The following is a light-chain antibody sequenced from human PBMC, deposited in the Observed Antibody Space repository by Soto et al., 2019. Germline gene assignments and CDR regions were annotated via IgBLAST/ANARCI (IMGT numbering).Light chain of an antibody. J-gene: IGLJ1*01. CDR2: DVS. CDR3: SSYTSSSTHV. Sequence: QFPLTLPSFMSSPPVQSITLSFSGNSSYVGGYNYVSWYQQHPGKAPKLMIYDVSNRPSGVSNRFSGSKSGNTASLTISGLQAEDEADYYCSSYTSSSTHVFGTGTKVTVL. CDR1: SSYVGGYNY. V-gene: IGLV2-14*01.